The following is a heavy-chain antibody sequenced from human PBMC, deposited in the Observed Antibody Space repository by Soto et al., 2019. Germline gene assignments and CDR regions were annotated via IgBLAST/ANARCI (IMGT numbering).Heavy chain of an antibody. Sequence: QSPGRGLEWIGYSFYSGHTYYNPSLKSRVTISVDTSKNQFSLKLNSVTAADTFFFQAADGIRAGGPVSAFLLNRSSDL. V-gene: IGHV4-30-4*01. CDR2: SFYSGHT. CDR3: ADGIRAGGPVSAFLLNRSSDL. J-gene: IGHJ2*01. D-gene: IGHD6-13*01.